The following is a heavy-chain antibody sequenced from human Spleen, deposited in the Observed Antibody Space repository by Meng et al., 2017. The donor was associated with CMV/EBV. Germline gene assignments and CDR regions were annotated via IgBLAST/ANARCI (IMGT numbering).Heavy chain of an antibody. CDR2: ISPYNANT. CDR3: ARTRYCFSTTCYGRDDFWSGNNWFDP. V-gene: IGHV1-18*04. D-gene: IGHD2-2*01. Sequence: ASVKVSCKTSGYTFTSYYMHWVRQAPGQGLEWMGWISPYNANTNYSQKFQGRVTMTTDTSLNTVYMELRSLISDDTAVYFCARTRYCFSTTCYGRDDFWSGNNWFDPWGQGTLVTVSS. CDR1: GYTFTSYY. J-gene: IGHJ5*02.